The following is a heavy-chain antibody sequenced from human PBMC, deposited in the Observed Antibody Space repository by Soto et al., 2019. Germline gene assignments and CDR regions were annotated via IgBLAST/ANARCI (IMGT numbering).Heavy chain of an antibody. CDR3: TTEIVVVTFSGWFDP. Sequence: GGSLRLSCAASGFTFSGSAMHWVRQASGKGLEWVGRIKSKTDGGTTDYAAPVKGRFTISRDDSKNTLYLQMNSLKTEDTAVYYCTTEIVVVTFSGWFDPWGQGTLVTVSS. V-gene: IGHV3-15*01. D-gene: IGHD2-21*02. CDR2: IKSKTDGGTT. CDR1: GFTFSGSA. J-gene: IGHJ5*02.